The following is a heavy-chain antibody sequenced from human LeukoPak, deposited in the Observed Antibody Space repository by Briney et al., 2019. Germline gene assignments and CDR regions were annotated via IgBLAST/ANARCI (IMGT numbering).Heavy chain of an antibody. CDR3: ARAMYPNCSGGSCYRYYYMDV. CDR2: ISSSSSYI. D-gene: IGHD2-15*01. Sequence: GGSLRLSCAASGFTFSSYSMNWVRQAPGKGLEWVSSISSSSSYIYYADSVKGRFTISRDNAKNSLHLQMNSLRAEDTAVYYCARAMYPNCSGGSCYRYYYMDVWGKGTTVTVSS. V-gene: IGHV3-21*01. J-gene: IGHJ6*03. CDR1: GFTFSSYS.